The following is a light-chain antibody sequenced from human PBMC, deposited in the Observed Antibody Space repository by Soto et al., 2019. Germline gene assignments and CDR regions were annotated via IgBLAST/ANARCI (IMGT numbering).Light chain of an antibody. CDR2: AAS. V-gene: IGKV1-12*01. J-gene: IGKJ4*01. CDR1: QGINSY. Sequence: DIQMTQSPSSVSASVGDRVTITCRASQGINSYLAWYKQKPGKAPKLLIYAASSLPSGVPSRFSGSGSGTDFTLTISSLQSEDFATYYCQQANSFPLTFGRGTKVEIK. CDR3: QQANSFPLT.